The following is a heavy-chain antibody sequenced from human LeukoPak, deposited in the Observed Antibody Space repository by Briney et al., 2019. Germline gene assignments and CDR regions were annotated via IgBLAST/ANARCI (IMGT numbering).Heavy chain of an antibody. CDR2: ISSSSSTI. J-gene: IGHJ6*03. V-gene: IGHV3-48*01. D-gene: IGHD1-26*01. Sequence: GGSLRLSCAASGFTFSSYSMNWVRQAPGKGLEWVSYISSSSSTIYYADSVKGRFTISRDNSKNTLYLQMNSLRAEDTAVYYCARDEVLSSGSYYYYYYYMDVWGKGTTVTVSS. CDR3: ARDEVLSSGSYYYYYYYMDV. CDR1: GFTFSSYS.